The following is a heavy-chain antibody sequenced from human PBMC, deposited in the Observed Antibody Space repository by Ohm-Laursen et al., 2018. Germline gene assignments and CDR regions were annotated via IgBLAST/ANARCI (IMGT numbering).Heavy chain of an antibody. Sequence: LRLSCAASGFTFDDYGMSWVRQAPGKGLEWVSGINWNGGSTGYADSVKGRFTISRDNAKNSLYLQMNSLRAEDTALYHCARRLGYCSSTSCRGYGMNVWGQGTTVTVSS. CDR3: ARRLGYCSSTSCRGYGMNV. CDR2: INWNGGST. V-gene: IGHV3-20*01. D-gene: IGHD2-2*01. J-gene: IGHJ6*02. CDR1: GFTFDDYG.